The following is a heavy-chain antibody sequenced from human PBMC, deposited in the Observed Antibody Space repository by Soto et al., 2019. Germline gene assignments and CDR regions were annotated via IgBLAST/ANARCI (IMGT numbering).Heavy chain of an antibody. CDR1: GFSLSNARMG. CDR3: ARILGSSSVYYGMDV. CDR2: IFSNDEK. J-gene: IGHJ6*02. Sequence: QVTLKESGPVLVKPTETLTLTCTVSGFSLSNARMGVSWIRQPPGKAMEWRAHIFSNDEKSYSTSLKSRLIISKDTPKSQVVLTMTNMDPVDTATYSCARILGSSSVYYGMDVWGQGTTGTVAS. D-gene: IGHD6-6*01. V-gene: IGHV2-26*01.